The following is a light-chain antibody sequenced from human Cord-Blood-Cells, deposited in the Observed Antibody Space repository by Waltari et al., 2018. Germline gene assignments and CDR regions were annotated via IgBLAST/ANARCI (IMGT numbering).Light chain of an antibody. Sequence: QSALTQRPSASGSPGQSVTISCTGTCSDVGGDNYVPWYQQHPGKAPKLMIYEVSKRPSGVPDRFSGSKSGNTASLTVSGLQAEDEADYYCSSYAGSNNLVFGGGTKLTVL. J-gene: IGLJ2*01. CDR3: SSYAGSNNLV. CDR1: CSDVGGDNY. V-gene: IGLV2-8*01. CDR2: EVS.